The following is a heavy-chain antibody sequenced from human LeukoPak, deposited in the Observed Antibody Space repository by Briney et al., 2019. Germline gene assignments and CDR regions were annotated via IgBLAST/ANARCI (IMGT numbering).Heavy chain of an antibody. CDR2: ISYDGSNK. CDR1: GFTFSSYA. CDR3: ARDHYGSGSYYNAPYYFDY. Sequence: GGSLRLSCAASGFTFSSYAMHWVRQAPGKGLEWVAVISYDGSNKYYADSVKGRFTISSENSKNTLYLQMNSLRAEDTDVYYCARDHYGSGSYYNAPYYFDYWGQGTLVTVSS. D-gene: IGHD3-10*01. V-gene: IGHV3-30*04. J-gene: IGHJ4*02.